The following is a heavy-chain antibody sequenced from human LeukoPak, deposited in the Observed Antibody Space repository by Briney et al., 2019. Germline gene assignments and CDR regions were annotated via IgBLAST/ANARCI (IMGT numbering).Heavy chain of an antibody. CDR2: ISSSSSYI. Sequence: GGSLRLSCAVSGFTFSSYAVNWVRQAPGKGLEWVSSISSSSSYIYYADSVKSRFTISRDNAKNSLYLQMNSLRAEDTAVYYCARDLRYSYGYVDYWGQGTLVTVSS. J-gene: IGHJ4*02. V-gene: IGHV3-21*01. D-gene: IGHD5-18*01. CDR3: ARDLRYSYGYVDY. CDR1: GFTFSSYA.